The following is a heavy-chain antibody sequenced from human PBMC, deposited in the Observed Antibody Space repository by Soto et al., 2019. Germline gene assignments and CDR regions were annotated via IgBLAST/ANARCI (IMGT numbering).Heavy chain of an antibody. CDR2: IIPVFGTP. D-gene: IGHD3-16*02. Sequence: QVQLVQSGAEVKETGSSVKVSCKSSGYIFTNYAVTWLRQAPGQGLEWMGGIIPVFGTPDYSQKFRGRVTITADESTSTVYLELSSLTSEDTAVYDCARPLYDYVWGSYRHWGQGTLVTVSS. CDR3: ARPLYDYVWGSYRH. V-gene: IGHV1-69*01. J-gene: IGHJ4*02. CDR1: GYIFTNYA.